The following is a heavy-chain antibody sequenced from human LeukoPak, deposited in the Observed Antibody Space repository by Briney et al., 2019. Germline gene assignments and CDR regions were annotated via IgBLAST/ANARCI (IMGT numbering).Heavy chain of an antibody. J-gene: IGHJ4*02. V-gene: IGHV4-38-2*02. CDR2: IYYSGST. CDR3: ARADGSGSYFSHFDY. D-gene: IGHD3-10*01. Sequence: SETLSLTCTVSGYSISSGYYWGWTRQPPGKGLEWIGSIYYSGSTYYNPSLKSRVTISVDTSKNQFSLKLSSVTAADTAVYYCARADGSGSYFSHFDYWGQGTLVTVSS. CDR1: GYSISSGYY.